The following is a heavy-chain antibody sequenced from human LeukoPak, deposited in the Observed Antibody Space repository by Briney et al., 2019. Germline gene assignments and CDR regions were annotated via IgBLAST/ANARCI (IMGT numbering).Heavy chain of an antibody. Sequence: GSLRLSCAVSGFTFSNYSMSWVRQAPGKGLEWVSSISSSSSYIFYADSMKGRFTISRDNAKNSLYLQMNSLRAEDTAVYYCARDHITAADTGERYYYYMDVWGKGTTVTVSS. CDR2: ISSSSSYI. CDR3: ARDHITAADTGERYYYYMDV. J-gene: IGHJ6*03. CDR1: GFTFSNYS. V-gene: IGHV3-21*01. D-gene: IGHD6-13*01.